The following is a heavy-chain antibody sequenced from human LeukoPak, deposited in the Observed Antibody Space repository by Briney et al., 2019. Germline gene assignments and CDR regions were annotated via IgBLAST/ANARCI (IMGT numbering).Heavy chain of an antibody. CDR2: ISIYNGNT. D-gene: IGHD3-3*01. J-gene: IGHJ5*02. CDR1: GYTFTNYG. Sequence: ASVKVSCKASGYTFTNYGISWVRQAPGQGLEWMGWISIYNGNTDYAQKLRGRVTMTTDTSTSTAYMELRSLRSDDTAVYCCARITYDFWSGYYMPDDPWGQGTLGTVS. CDR3: ARITYDFWSGYYMPDDP. V-gene: IGHV1-18*01.